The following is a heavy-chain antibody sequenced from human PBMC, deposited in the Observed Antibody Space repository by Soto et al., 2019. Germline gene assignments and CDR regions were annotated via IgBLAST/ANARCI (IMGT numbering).Heavy chain of an antibody. Sequence: SETLSLTCTVSDGSITSSSHYWSWIRQPPGKGLEWIGYIYYSGSTYYNPSLKSRVTISVDTSKNQFSLKLSSVTAADTAVYYCARGFRGGDADWFDPWGQGTLVTVSS. CDR3: ARGFRGGDADWFDP. CDR1: DGSITSSSHY. V-gene: IGHV4-61*01. CDR2: IYYSGST. D-gene: IGHD2-21*02. J-gene: IGHJ5*02.